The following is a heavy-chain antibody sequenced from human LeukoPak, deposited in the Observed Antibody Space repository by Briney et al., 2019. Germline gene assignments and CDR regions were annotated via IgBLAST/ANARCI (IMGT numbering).Heavy chain of an antibody. CDR1: GGSISSYY. Sequence: SETLSLTCTVSGGSISSYYWSWIRQPAGKGLEWIGRIYTSGSTSYNPSLKSRVTMSVDTSKNQFSLKLSSVTAADTAVYYCARDYYYDSSGYYHFDYWGQGTLVTVSS. CDR2: IYTSGST. V-gene: IGHV4-4*07. D-gene: IGHD3-22*01. J-gene: IGHJ4*02. CDR3: ARDYYYDSSGYYHFDY.